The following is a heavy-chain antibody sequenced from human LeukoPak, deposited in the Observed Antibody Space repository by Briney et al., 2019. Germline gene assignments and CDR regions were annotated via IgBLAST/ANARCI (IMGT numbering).Heavy chain of an antibody. CDR1: GGTFSSYA. V-gene: IGHV1-69*11. D-gene: IGHD6-13*01. Sequence: SGKVSCKASGGTFSSYAISWVRQAPGQGLEWMGWIIPILGSANYAQSFQGRVTMTADESTSTAYMELSSLRSEDTAVYYCATSSRTYSSTDYWGQGTLVTASS. CDR2: IIPILGSA. CDR3: ATSSRTYSSTDY. J-gene: IGHJ4*02.